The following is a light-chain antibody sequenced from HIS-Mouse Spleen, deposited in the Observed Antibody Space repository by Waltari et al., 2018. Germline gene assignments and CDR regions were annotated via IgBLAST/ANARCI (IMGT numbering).Light chain of an antibody. CDR2: DDS. CDR3: QVWDSSSDHVV. J-gene: IGLJ2*01. V-gene: IGLV3-21*03. CDR1: NIGSKS. Sequence: SYVLTQPPSVSVAPGKTARITCGGNNIGSKSVHWYQQKPGQAPVLVVYDDSDRPSWIPERFSGSNSGNTATRTSSRVEAGDEADYYCQVWDSSSDHVVFGGGTKLTVL.